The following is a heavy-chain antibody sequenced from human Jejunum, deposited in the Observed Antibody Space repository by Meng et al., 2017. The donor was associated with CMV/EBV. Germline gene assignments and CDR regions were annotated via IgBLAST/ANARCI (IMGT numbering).Heavy chain of an antibody. V-gene: IGHV4-39*07. Sequence: SISGSTYDWGGSRQPRGKGQEWIASVYYSGSTYYNPTLRSRVSISVDTSKNLFSLQLSSVTAADTAVYYCARDSFGVLINEYNCFDPWGQGTLVTVSS. J-gene: IGHJ5*02. CDR1: SISGSTYD. D-gene: IGHD3-3*01. CDR2: VYYSGST. CDR3: ARDSFGVLINEYNCFDP.